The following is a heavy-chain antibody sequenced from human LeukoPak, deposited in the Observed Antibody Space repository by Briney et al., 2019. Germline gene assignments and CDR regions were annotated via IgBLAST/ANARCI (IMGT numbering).Heavy chain of an antibody. V-gene: IGHV1-2*02. Sequence: ASXXVSCKASGYTFTGYYMHWVRQAPGQGLEWMGWINPNSGGTDYAQKFQGRGTITRETDKSTDYIEVSRLRSDETGVYYCARDLVNYDSSGYLEYWGQGTLVTVSS. CDR1: GYTFTGYY. CDR3: ARDLVNYDSSGYLEY. D-gene: IGHD3-22*01. CDR2: INPNSGGT. J-gene: IGHJ4*02.